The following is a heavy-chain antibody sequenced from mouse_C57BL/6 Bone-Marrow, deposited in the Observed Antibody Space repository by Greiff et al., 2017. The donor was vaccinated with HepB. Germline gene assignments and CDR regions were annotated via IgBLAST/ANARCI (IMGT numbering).Heavy chain of an antibody. J-gene: IGHJ3*01. CDR1: GFTFSDFY. CDR2: SRNKANDYTT. Sequence: EVHLVESGGGLVQSGRSLRLSCATSGFTFSDFYIEWVRQAPGKGLEWIAASRNKANDYTTEYSASVKGRFIVSRDTSQSILYLQMNALRAEDTAIYYCARDARGTRFAYWGQGTLVTVSA. D-gene: IGHD3-3*01. V-gene: IGHV7-1*01. CDR3: ARDARGTRFAY.